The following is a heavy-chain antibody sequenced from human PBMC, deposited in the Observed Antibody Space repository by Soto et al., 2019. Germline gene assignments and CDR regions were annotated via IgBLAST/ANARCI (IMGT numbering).Heavy chain of an antibody. CDR1: GFNFSGSA. J-gene: IGHJ6*02. V-gene: IGHV3-73*01. D-gene: IGHD6-13*01. CDR2: IRSKANSYAT. Sequence: PGGSLRLSCAASGFNFSGSAMHWVRQASGKGLEWVGRIRSKANSYATAYAASVKGKFTISRDDSKNTAYLQMNSLMTEDTAVYYCTRVNPHLHRTRIAAAGPGYYYYYGMDVWGQGTTVTVSS. CDR3: TRVNPHLHRTRIAAAGPGYYYYYGMDV.